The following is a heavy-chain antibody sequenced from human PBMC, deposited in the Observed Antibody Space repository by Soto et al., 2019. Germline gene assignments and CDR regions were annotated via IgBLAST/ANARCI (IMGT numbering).Heavy chain of an antibody. CDR2: IIPIFGTA. D-gene: IGHD6-13*01. Sequence: SVKVSCKASGGTFSSYAISWVRQAPGQGLEWMGGIIPIFGTANYAQKFQGRVTITADESTSTAYMELSSLRSEDTAVYYCARVAGGWGRSWYGDAFDIWGQGTTVTVSS. J-gene: IGHJ3*02. V-gene: IGHV1-69*13. CDR3: ARVAGGWGRSWYGDAFDI. CDR1: GGTFSSYA.